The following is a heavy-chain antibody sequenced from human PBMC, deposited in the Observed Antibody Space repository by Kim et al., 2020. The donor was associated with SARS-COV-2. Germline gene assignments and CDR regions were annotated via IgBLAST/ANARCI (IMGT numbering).Heavy chain of an antibody. D-gene: IGHD6-13*01. CDR2: INHSGST. CDR1: GGSFSGYY. J-gene: IGHJ4*02. Sequence: SETLSLTCAVYGGSFSGYYWSWIRQPPGKGLEWIGEINHSGSTNYNPSLKSRVTISVDTSKNQFSLKLSSVTAADTAVYYCARGRSAPEKSGSSWYAKRYYFDYWGQGTLVTVSS. V-gene: IGHV4-34*01. CDR3: ARGRSAPEKSGSSWYAKRYYFDY.